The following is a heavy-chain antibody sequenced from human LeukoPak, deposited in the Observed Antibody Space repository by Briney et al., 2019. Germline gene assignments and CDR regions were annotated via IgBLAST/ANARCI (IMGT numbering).Heavy chain of an antibody. CDR1: GYTFAGYF. J-gene: IGHJ4*02. CDR3: ARDLASTSNWEFDF. D-gene: IGHD1-26*01. Sequence: ASVKVSCKASGYTFAGYFIHWVRQAPGRGLEWMGRINPNRGDTVYAPKFQGWVTMSRDTSISTAYVEVRRLISDDTAVYYCARDLASTSNWEFDFWGQGTLVIVSS. CDR2: INPNRGDT. V-gene: IGHV1-2*04.